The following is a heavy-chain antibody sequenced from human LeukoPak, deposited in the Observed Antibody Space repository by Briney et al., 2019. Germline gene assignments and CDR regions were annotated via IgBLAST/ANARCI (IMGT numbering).Heavy chain of an antibody. CDR2: INHSGST. V-gene: IGHV4-34*01. J-gene: IGHJ5*01. Sequence: SETLSLTCAVYGGSFSGYYWSWIRQPPGKGLEWIGEINHSGSTNYNPSLKSRVTISVDTSKNQFSLKLSSVTAADTAVYYCARGLYAYYYDSSGLPGGWFDSWGQGTLVTVSS. CDR1: GGSFSGYY. CDR3: ARGLYAYYYDSSGLPGGWFDS. D-gene: IGHD3-22*01.